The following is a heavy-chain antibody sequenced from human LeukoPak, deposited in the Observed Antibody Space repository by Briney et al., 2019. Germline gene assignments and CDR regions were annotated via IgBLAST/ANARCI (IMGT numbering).Heavy chain of an antibody. CDR3: ARGRGDYYASSGQYYFDY. D-gene: IGHD3-22*01. J-gene: IGHJ4*02. CDR1: GYSENFYG. V-gene: IGHV1-18*01. CDR2: ICAQHGQT. Sequence: ASVKVSCKTSGYSENFYGITWVRQVAGQGLEWMGWICAQHGQTEYAPNSQDRVTMTTDTYTNTAYMELRSLRSDDTAVYYCARGRGDYYASSGQYYFDYWGQGTLVTVSS.